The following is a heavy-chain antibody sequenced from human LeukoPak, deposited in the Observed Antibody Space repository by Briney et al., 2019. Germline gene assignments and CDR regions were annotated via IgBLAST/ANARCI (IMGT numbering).Heavy chain of an antibody. D-gene: IGHD2-15*01. Sequence: SETLSLTCTVSXXSISSYYWSWIRQPPXXXXXXIGYIYYSGSTNYNPSLKSRVTISVDTSKNQFSLKLSSVTAADTAVYYCARGGGSGMGYFDYWGQGTLVTVSS. J-gene: IGHJ4*02. CDR1: XXSISSYY. V-gene: IGHV4-59*01. CDR2: IYYSGST. CDR3: ARGGGSGMGYFDY.